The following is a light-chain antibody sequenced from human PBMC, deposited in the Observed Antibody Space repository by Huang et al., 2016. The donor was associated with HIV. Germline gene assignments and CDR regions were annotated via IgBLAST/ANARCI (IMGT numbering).Light chain of an antibody. J-gene: IGKJ1*01. CDR1: QSVGSNY. CDR3: QQYSRSPMT. CDR2: GAS. V-gene: IGKV3-20*01. Sequence: PGERATHSCRTSQSVGSNYLAWYQQKPGQAPRLLVYGASSRAADIADRVSASGSGTDFTLTISRLEPEDFAIYYCQQYSRSPMTFGQGTKVETK.